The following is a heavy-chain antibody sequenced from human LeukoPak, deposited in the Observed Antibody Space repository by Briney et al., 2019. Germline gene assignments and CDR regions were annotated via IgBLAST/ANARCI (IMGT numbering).Heavy chain of an antibody. V-gene: IGHV3-20*04. CDR1: GFTFDDYG. D-gene: IGHD1-1*01. J-gene: IGHJ3*02. CDR2: INWNGGST. Sequence: GGSLRLSCAASGFTFDDYGMSWVRQAPGKGLEWVSGINWNGGSTGYADSVKGRFTISRDNAKNSLYLQMNSLRAEDTALYYCARIAQTGTTISSAFDIWGQGTMVTVSS. CDR3: ARIAQTGTTISSAFDI.